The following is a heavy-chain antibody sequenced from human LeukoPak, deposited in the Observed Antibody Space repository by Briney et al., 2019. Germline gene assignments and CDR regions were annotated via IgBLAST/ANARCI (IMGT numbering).Heavy chain of an antibody. V-gene: IGHV3-48*03. CDR3: ARGSRAVVSRPFDY. CDR1: GFTFSSYE. CDR2: ISSSGSTI. J-gene: IGHJ4*02. D-gene: IGHD4-23*01. Sequence: PGGSLRLSCAASGFTFSSYEMNWVRQAPGKGLEWVSYISSSGSTIYYADSVKGRFTISRDNAKNSLYLQMNGLRVEDTAVYYCARGSRAVVSRPFDYWGQGTLVTVSS.